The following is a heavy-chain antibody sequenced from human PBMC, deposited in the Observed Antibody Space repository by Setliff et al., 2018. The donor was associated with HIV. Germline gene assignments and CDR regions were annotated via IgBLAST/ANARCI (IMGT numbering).Heavy chain of an antibody. CDR3: ARAHHIGRGSNFPWSSDL. Sequence: GASVKVSCKASGYTFSNYGITWVRQAPGQELEWMGWITSYNGNTNYAKKFKGRVTMTTDTSTGIAYMELKSLRSEDTAVYYCARAHHIGRGSNFPWSSDLWGRGTLVTVS. J-gene: IGHJ2*01. D-gene: IGHD1-26*01. CDR2: ITSYNGNT. CDR1: GYTFSNYG. V-gene: IGHV1-18*01.